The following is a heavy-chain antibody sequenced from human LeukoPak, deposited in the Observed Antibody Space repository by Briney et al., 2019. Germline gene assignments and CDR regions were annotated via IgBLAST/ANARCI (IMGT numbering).Heavy chain of an antibody. V-gene: IGHV1-2*06. D-gene: IGHD3-22*01. J-gene: IGHJ3*02. Sequence: ASVKVSCKASGYTFTGYYMHWVRQAPGQGLEWMGRINPNSGGTNYAQKFQGRVTMTRDTSISTAYMELSRLRSDDTAVYYCASDLYYYDSSGYPEALDIWGQGTMVTVSS. CDR3: ASDLYYYDSSGYPEALDI. CDR2: INPNSGGT. CDR1: GYTFTGYY.